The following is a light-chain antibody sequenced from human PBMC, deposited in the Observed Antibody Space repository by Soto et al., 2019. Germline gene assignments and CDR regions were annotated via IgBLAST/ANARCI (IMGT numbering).Light chain of an antibody. J-gene: IGLJ2*01. CDR1: SSDIGDYKY. CDR3: SSYTSTNFVI. V-gene: IGLV2-14*01. CDR2: DVS. Sequence: QSALTQPASVSGSPGQSITISCTGSSSDIGDYKYVSWYKQHPGKAPKLMIYDVSNRPSVVSNRFSGSKSGNTASLTISGLQAEDEADYYCSSYTSTNFVIFGGGTKLTVL.